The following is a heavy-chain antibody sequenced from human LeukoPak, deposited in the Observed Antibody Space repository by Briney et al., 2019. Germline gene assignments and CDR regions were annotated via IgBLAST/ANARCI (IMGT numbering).Heavy chain of an antibody. V-gene: IGHV1-69*13. Sequence: SVKVSCKASGGTFSSYAISWVRQAPGQGLESMGGIIPIFGTANYAQKFQGRVTITADESTSTAYMELSSLRSEDTAVYYCARDTVTTSTTHYYYGMDVWGQGTTVTVSS. J-gene: IGHJ6*02. D-gene: IGHD4-11*01. CDR2: IIPIFGTA. CDR3: ARDTVTTSTTHYYYGMDV. CDR1: GGTFSSYA.